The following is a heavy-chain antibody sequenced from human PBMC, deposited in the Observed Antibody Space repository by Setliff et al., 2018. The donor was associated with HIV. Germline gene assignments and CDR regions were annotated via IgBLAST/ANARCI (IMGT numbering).Heavy chain of an antibody. Sequence: PSETLSLTCAVYGGSFSGYYWSWIRQPPGKGLEWIGEINHSGSTNYNPSLRSRVTIAVDTSNNQFSLKLSSVTAADTAVYYCARVTRYYDSSGYAFDYWGQGTLVTVSS. J-gene: IGHJ4*02. CDR2: INHSGST. V-gene: IGHV4-34*01. CDR3: ARVTRYYDSSGYAFDY. D-gene: IGHD3-22*01. CDR1: GGSFSGYY.